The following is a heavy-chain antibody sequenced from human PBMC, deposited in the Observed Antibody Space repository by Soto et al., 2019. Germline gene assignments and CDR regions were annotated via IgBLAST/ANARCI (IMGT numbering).Heavy chain of an antibody. J-gene: IGHJ5*02. CDR2: IWYDGSNK. D-gene: IGHD6-13*01. CDR3: ARDNSSSWYGQTNWFDP. Sequence: QVQLVESGGGVVQPGRSLRLSCAASGFTFSSYGMHCVRQAPGKGLEWVAVIWYDGSNKYYADSVKGRFTISRDNSKNTLYLQMHSLRAEDTAVYYCARDNSSSWYGQTNWFDPWGQGTLVTVSS. V-gene: IGHV3-33*01. CDR1: GFTFSSYG.